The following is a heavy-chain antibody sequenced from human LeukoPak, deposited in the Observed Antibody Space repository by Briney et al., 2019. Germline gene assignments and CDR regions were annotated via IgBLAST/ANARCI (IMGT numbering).Heavy chain of an antibody. CDR3: AAIGSSSSG. CDR2: FDPEDGET. Sequence: GASVKVSCKVSGYTLTYLSMHWVRQGHGKGLEWMGGFDPEDGETIYAQKFQGRVTMTEDTSTDTAYMELSSLRSEDTAVYYCAAIGSSSSGWGQGTLVTVSS. CDR1: GYTLTYLS. D-gene: IGHD6-19*01. J-gene: IGHJ4*02. V-gene: IGHV1-24*01.